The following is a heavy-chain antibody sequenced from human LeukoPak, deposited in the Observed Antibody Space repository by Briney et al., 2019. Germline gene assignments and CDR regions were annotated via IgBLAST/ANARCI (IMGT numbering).Heavy chain of an antibody. CDR3: AKDPSNSIGRMTWFDP. Sequence: ASVKVSCKASGGTFSSYAITWVRQAPGQGPEWMGGIIPIFDTANYAQKFQGRVTITTDESTSTAYMELSSLRSEDTAVYYCAKDPSNSIGRMTWFDPWGQGTLVTVSS. CDR1: GGTFSSYA. J-gene: IGHJ5*02. V-gene: IGHV1-69*05. CDR2: IIPIFDTA. D-gene: IGHD2/OR15-2a*01.